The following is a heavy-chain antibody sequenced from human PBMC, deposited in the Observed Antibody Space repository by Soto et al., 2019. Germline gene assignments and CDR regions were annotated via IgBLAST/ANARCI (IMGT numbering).Heavy chain of an antibody. CDR2: ILYGGTKE. Sequence: GGSLRLSCAASGFTFSNYGMHWVRQAPGKGLEWVAVILYGGTKEYYSDSVKGRFTISRDNSKDRLYLQMSSLRREDTGVYFCARGGTYGMDVWGQGTTGTVS. V-gene: IGHV3-30*03. CDR3: ARGGTYGMDV. J-gene: IGHJ6*02. CDR1: GFTFSNYG. D-gene: IGHD6-25*01.